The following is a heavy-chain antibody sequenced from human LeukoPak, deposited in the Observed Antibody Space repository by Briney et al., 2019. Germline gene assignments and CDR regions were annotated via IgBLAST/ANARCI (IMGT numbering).Heavy chain of an antibody. Sequence: ASVKVSCKASGYTFTSYGISWVRQAPGQGLEWMGWISAYNGNTNYAQKLQGRVTMTTDTSTSTAYMELRSLRSDDTAVYYCALYYYDSSGYRTFDYWGQGTLVTVSS. D-gene: IGHD3-22*01. V-gene: IGHV1-18*01. J-gene: IGHJ4*02. CDR2: ISAYNGNT. CDR3: ALYYYDSSGYRTFDY. CDR1: GYTFTSYG.